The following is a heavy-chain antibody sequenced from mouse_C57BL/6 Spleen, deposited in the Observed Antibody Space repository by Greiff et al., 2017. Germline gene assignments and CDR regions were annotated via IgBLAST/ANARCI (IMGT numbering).Heavy chain of an antibody. Sequence: LQESGPGLVQPSQSLSITCTVSGFSLTSYGVHWVRQSPGKGLEWLGVIWRGGSTDYNAAFMSRLSITKDNSKSQVFFKMNSLQADDTAIYYCAKSSNYQGNYFDYWGQGTTLTVSS. CDR1: GFSLTSYG. J-gene: IGHJ2*01. D-gene: IGHD2-5*01. CDR3: AKSSNYQGNYFDY. CDR2: IWRGGST. V-gene: IGHV2-5*01.